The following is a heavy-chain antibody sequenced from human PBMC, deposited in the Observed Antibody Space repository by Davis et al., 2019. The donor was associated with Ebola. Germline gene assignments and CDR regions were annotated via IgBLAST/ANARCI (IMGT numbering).Heavy chain of an antibody. Sequence: GESLKISCAASGITFSNAWMSWVRQAPGKGLEWVGRIKSKTDGGTTDYAAPVKGRFTISRDDSKNTLYLQMNSLKTEDTAVYYCTTSDYIWGSLIDYWGQGTLVTVSS. D-gene: IGHD3-16*01. J-gene: IGHJ4*02. V-gene: IGHV3-15*01. CDR3: TTSDYIWGSLIDY. CDR2: IKSKTDGGTT. CDR1: GITFSNAW.